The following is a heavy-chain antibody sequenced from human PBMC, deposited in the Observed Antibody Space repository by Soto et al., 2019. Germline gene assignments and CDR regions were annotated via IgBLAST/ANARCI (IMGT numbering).Heavy chain of an antibody. CDR2: ISSSSSTI. V-gene: IGHV3-11*01. Sequence: QVQLVESGGGLVKPGGSLRLSCAASGFTFSDYYMSWIRQAPGKGLEWVSYISSSSSTIYYADSVKGRFTISRDNAKNSLYRQMNSLRAEDTAVYYCAREGYSGYNLSPLSGMDVWGQGTTVTVSS. CDR1: GFTFSDYY. CDR3: AREGYSGYNLSPLSGMDV. D-gene: IGHD5-12*01. J-gene: IGHJ6*02.